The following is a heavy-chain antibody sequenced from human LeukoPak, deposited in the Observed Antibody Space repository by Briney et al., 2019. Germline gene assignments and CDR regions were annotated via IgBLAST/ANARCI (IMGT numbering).Heavy chain of an antibody. CDR3: AKDSAYYYDSSGYYYD. CDR2: TDPNGST. CDR1: GLTFSNSW. D-gene: IGHD3-22*01. V-gene: IGHV3-74*03. Sequence: GGSLRLSCAASGLTFSNSWMHWVRQAPGKGLVWVSRTDPNGSTTYADSVKGRFTISRDNAKNTLYLQMNSLRAEDTAMYYCAKDSAYYYDSSGYYYDWGQGTLVTVSS. J-gene: IGHJ4*02.